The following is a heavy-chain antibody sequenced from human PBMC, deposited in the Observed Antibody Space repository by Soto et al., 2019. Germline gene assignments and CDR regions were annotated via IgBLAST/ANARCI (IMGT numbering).Heavy chain of an antibody. V-gene: IGHV4-34*01. CDR3: ARSCSSTSCYGWFDP. Sequence: SETLSLTCAVYGGSFSGYYWSWIRQPPGKGLEWIGEINHSGSTNYNPSLKRRATISVDTSKNQFSLKLSSGTAADTAVYYCARSCSSTSCYGWFDPWGQGTLVTVSS. J-gene: IGHJ5*02. D-gene: IGHD2-2*01. CDR2: INHSGST. CDR1: GGSFSGYY.